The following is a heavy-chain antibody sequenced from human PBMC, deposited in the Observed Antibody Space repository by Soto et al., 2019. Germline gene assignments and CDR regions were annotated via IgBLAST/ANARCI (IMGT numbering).Heavy chain of an antibody. CDR1: GHSISSEYY. CDR3: ASRGPAAAEFDY. V-gene: IGHV4-30-4*01. D-gene: IGHD6-13*01. Sequence: LSLTCTVSGHSISSEYYWSWIRQPPGKGLEWIGYIYYSGTIYYNPSLKSRVTISVDTSKNQFSLKVSSVTAADTAVYYCASRGPAAAEFDYWGQGTLVTVSS. CDR2: IYYSGTI. J-gene: IGHJ4*02.